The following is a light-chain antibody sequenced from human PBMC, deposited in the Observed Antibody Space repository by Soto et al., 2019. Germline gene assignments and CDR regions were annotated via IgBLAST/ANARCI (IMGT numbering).Light chain of an antibody. J-gene: IGLJ2*01. CDR2: SIN. V-gene: IGLV1-47*02. Sequence: QLVLTQPPSASATPGQGVTMSCSGSSSNIGKNYVYWYQQVPGTAPKLVIYSINLRPSGVPDRFSGSKSGTSASLAIGGLRSEDEAVYYCAAWDDSLRGLVFGGGTKLTVL. CDR1: SSNIGKNY. CDR3: AAWDDSLRGLV.